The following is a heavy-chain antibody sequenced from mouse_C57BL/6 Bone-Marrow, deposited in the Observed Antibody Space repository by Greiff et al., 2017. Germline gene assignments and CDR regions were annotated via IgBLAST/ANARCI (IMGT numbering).Heavy chain of an antibody. CDR3: VYDYGYFDV. CDR2: IHPNSGST. CDR1: GYTFTSYW. D-gene: IGHD2-3*01. V-gene: IGHV1-64*01. Sequence: QVQLQQPGAELVKPGASVKLSCKASGYTFTSYWMHWVKQRPGQGLEWIGMIHPNSGSTNYNEKFKSKATVTVDKSSNTACMQLSSLTSEDSAVYYGVYDYGYFDVWGTGTTATVSS. J-gene: IGHJ1*03.